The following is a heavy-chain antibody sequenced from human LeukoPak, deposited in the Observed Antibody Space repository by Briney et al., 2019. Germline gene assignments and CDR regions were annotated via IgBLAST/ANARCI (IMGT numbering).Heavy chain of an antibody. CDR3: ACGYSAYPAGY. Sequence: GGSLRLSCAASGFTFSSYSMNWVRQAPGKGLEWVSTISSSGTYIYYGDSVKGRFTVSRDNAKNSLYLQVNSLRADDTAVYYCACGYSAYPAGYWGQGTQVTVSS. D-gene: IGHD5-12*01. CDR2: ISSSGTYI. CDR1: GFTFSSYS. J-gene: IGHJ4*02. V-gene: IGHV3-21*01.